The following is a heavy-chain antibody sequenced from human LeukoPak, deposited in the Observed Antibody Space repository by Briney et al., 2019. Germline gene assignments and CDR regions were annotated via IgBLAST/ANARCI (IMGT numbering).Heavy chain of an antibody. D-gene: IGHD3-9*01. Sequence: SETLSLTCAVYGGSFSGYYWSWIRQPPGKGLEWIGEINHSGSTNYNPSLKSRVTISVDTSKNQFSLKLSSVAAADTAVYYCARVAGVLTGYRLTRVAFDIWGQGTMVTVSS. V-gene: IGHV4-34*01. CDR2: INHSGST. J-gene: IGHJ3*02. CDR1: GGSFSGYY. CDR3: ARVAGVLTGYRLTRVAFDI.